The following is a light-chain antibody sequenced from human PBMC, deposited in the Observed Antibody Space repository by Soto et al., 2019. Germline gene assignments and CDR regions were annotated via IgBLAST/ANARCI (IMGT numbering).Light chain of an antibody. CDR3: QQSYSTPIT. J-gene: IGKJ5*01. V-gene: IGKV1-39*01. CDR1: QSISSY. CDR2: AAS. Sequence: DIQMTQSPSSLSASVGDGVTITCRASQSISSYLNWYQQKPGKAPKLLIYAASSLQSGVPSRFSGSGSGTVFTLTISSLQPEDFATYYCQQSYSTPITFGQGTRLEIK.